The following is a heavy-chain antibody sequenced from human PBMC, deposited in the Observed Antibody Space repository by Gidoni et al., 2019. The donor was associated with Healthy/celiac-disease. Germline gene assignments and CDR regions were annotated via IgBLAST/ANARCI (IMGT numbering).Heavy chain of an antibody. J-gene: IGHJ4*02. D-gene: IGHD5-12*01. CDR1: GFTFSSYS. CDR3: ARGSLVDSGYDPNFDY. CDR2: IISSSSYI. Sequence: GSAGFSCAASGFTFSSYSMNWVRQAPGKGLEWVSSIISSSSYIYYADSVKGRFTISRDNAKNSLYLQMNSLRAEDTAVYYCARGSLVDSGYDPNFDYWGQGTLVTVSS. V-gene: IGHV3-21*01.